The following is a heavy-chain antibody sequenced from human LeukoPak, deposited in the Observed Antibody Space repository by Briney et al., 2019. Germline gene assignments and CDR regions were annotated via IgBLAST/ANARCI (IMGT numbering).Heavy chain of an antibody. CDR3: ANTVDRVVMKTYYYYGMDV. J-gene: IGHJ6*02. Sequence: PGGSLRLSCAASGFTFSSYGMHWVRQAPGKGLEWVAVISYDGSNKYYADSVKGRFTISRDNSKNTLYLQMNSLRAEDTAVYYCANTVDRVVMKTYYYYGMDVWGQGTTVTVSS. CDR1: GFTFSSYG. V-gene: IGHV3-30*18. CDR2: ISYDGSNK. D-gene: IGHD3-22*01.